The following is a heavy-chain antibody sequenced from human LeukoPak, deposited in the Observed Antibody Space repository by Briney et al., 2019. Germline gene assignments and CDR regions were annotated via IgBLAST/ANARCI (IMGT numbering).Heavy chain of an antibody. Sequence: ASVKVSCKVSGYTLTELSMHWVRQAPGKGLEWMGGFDPEDGETIYAQKFQGRVTMTEDTSTDTAYMELSSLRSEDTAVYYCATDRIVGAPPRRYFDYWGQGTLVTVSS. J-gene: IGHJ4*02. CDR2: FDPEDGET. CDR1: GYTLTELS. D-gene: IGHD1-26*01. V-gene: IGHV1-24*01. CDR3: ATDRIVGAPPRRYFDY.